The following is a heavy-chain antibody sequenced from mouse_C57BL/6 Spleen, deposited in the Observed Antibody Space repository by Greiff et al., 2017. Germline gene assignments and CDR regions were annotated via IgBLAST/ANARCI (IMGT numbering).Heavy chain of an antibody. CDR3: ARVGSYGNYFDY. J-gene: IGHJ2*01. V-gene: IGHV3-5*01. D-gene: IGHD2-1*01. CDR1: GISITTGNYR. Sequence: VQLQQSGPGLVKPSQTVFLTCTVTGISITTGNYRWSWIRQFPGNKLEWIGYIYYSGTITYNPSLTSRTTITRDTPKNQFFLEMNSLTAEDTATYYCARVGSYGNYFDYWGQGTTLTVSS. CDR2: IYYSGTI.